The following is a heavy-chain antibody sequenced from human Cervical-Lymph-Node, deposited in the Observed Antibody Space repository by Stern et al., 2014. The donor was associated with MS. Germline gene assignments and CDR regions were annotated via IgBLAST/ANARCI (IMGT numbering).Heavy chain of an antibody. V-gene: IGHV1-2*02. CDR2: IYPDSGAT. Sequence: QVQLVQSGAEVKKPGASVRVSCKASGYIFSLYYMHWVRQAPGTGLEWMGWIYPDSGATNYAPKFQGRVNMSRDTSTSTAYMELSRLRSDDTALYYCATTYYYGMDVWGQGTTVTVSS. D-gene: IGHD3-10*01. CDR3: ATTYYYGMDV. CDR1: GYIFSLYY. J-gene: IGHJ6*02.